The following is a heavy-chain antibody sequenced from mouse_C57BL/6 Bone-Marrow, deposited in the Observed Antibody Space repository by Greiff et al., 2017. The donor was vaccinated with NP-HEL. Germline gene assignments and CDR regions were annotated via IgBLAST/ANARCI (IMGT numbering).Heavy chain of an antibody. J-gene: IGHJ2*01. CDR3: ARVDYDENVDY. CDR1: GYTFTDYY. V-gene: IGHV1-26*01. D-gene: IGHD2-4*01. CDR2: INPNNGGT. Sequence: EVQLQQSGPELVKPGASVKISCKASGYTFTDYYMNWVKQSHGKSLEWIGDINPNNGGTSYNQKFKGKATLTVDKSSSTAYMELRSLTSEDSAVYYCARVDYDENVDYWGQGTTLTVSS.